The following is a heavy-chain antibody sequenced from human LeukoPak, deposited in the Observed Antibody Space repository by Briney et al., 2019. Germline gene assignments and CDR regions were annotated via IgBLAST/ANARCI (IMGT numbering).Heavy chain of an antibody. Sequence: PGGSLRLSCAASGFTFSSYAMSWVRQAPGKGLEWVSYISSSGITIYYTGPVKGRFTISRDNAKNSLYLQMNSLRVEDTAVYYCARSSTSYYGMDVWGQGTTVTVSS. D-gene: IGHD2-2*01. V-gene: IGHV3-48*04. CDR3: ARSSTSYYGMDV. CDR1: GFTFSSYA. J-gene: IGHJ6*02. CDR2: ISSSGITI.